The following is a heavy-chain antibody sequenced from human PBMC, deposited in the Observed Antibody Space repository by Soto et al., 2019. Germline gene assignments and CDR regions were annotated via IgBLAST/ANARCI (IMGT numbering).Heavy chain of an antibody. D-gene: IGHD4-4*01. CDR3: ARVASDYINSVDH. CDR1: GFTFNAYG. J-gene: IGHJ4*02. Sequence: VQLLESGGGLVQPGGSLRLSCAASGFTFNAYGMTWVRQAPGKGLEWVPAIGGSGGNRYYAGSVRGRFTISRDNSKDTVDLQMNSLRVEDTAVYYCARVASDYINSVDHWGQGILVSVSS. CDR2: IGGSGGNR. V-gene: IGHV3-23*01.